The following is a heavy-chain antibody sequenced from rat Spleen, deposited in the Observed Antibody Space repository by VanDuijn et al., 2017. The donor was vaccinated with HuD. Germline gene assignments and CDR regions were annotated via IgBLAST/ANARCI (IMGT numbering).Heavy chain of an antibody. V-gene: IGHV5-29*01. CDR1: GFTFSDYG. D-gene: IGHD1-11*01. J-gene: IGHJ3*01. CDR2: IIYDGSRT. CDR3: ARPTEGIAWFAY. Sequence: EVQLVESGGGLVQPGRSLKLSCAASGFTFSDYGMAWVLQAPTKGLEWVATIIYDGSRTYYRDSVKGRFTISRDIAKSILFLEMDSLRSEDTATYYCARPTEGIAWFAYWGQGTLVTVSS.